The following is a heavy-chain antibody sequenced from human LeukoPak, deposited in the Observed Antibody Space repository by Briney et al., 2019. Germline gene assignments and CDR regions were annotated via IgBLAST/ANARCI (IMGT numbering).Heavy chain of an antibody. CDR3: ARAYYDILTGYQGYFQH. V-gene: IGHV4-59*08. D-gene: IGHD3-9*01. CDR1: GGSISSYY. Sequence: SETLSLTCTVSGGSISSYYWSWIRQPPGKGLEWIGYIYYSGSTNYNPSLKSRVTISVDTSKNQFSLKLSSVTAADTAVYYCARAYYDILTGYQGYFQHWGQGTLVTVSS. J-gene: IGHJ1*01. CDR2: IYYSGST.